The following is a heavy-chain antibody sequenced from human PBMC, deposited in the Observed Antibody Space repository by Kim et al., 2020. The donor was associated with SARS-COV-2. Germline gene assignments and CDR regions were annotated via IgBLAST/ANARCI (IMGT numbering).Heavy chain of an antibody. Sequence: QKFQGRVTITRDTSASTAYMELSSLRSEDTAVYYCARDPYYYDSSGPYLSWGQGTLVTVSS. V-gene: IGHV1-3*01. CDR3: ARDPYYYDSSGPYLS. J-gene: IGHJ4*02. D-gene: IGHD3-22*01.